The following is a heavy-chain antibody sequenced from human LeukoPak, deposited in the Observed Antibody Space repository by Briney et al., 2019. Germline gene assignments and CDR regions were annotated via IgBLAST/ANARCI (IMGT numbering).Heavy chain of an antibody. D-gene: IGHD4-17*01. CDR1: GASISSYY. CDR3: AREAWVSGDSKYRYYGIDV. V-gene: IGHV4-59*01. CDR2: IDYSGST. J-gene: IGHJ6*02. Sequence: SETLSLTCTVSGASISSYYWSWIRQPPGKGLEWIGYIDYSGSTNYTPSLKSRVTISVDTSRNQFSLKLSSVTAADTALYYCAREAWVSGDSKYRYYGIDVWGQGTTVTVSS.